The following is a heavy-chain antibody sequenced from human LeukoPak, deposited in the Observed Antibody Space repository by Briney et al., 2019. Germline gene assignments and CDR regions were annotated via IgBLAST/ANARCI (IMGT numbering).Heavy chain of an antibody. V-gene: IGHV3-66*01. J-gene: IGHJ4*02. Sequence: GALRLSCAASGFTVSSNYMSWVRQAPGKGLEWVSVIYSGGSTYYADSVKGRFTISRDNSKNTLYLQMNSLRAEDTAVYYCARLGLDSGYDPRDYWGQGTLVTVSS. D-gene: IGHD5-12*01. CDR2: IYSGGST. CDR3: ARLGLDSGYDPRDY. CDR1: GFTVSSNY.